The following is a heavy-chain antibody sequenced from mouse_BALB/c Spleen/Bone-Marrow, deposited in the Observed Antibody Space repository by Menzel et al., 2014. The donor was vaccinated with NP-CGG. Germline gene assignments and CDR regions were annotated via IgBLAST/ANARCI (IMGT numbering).Heavy chain of an antibody. CDR3: ARDYYGSLYAMDY. V-gene: IGHV2-9*02. CDR2: KWAGGST. D-gene: IGHD1-1*01. CDR1: GFSLTSYG. J-gene: IGHJ4*01. Sequence: VKLMESGPGLVAPSQSLSITCTVSGFSLTSYGVHWVRQPPGKGLEWLGVKWAGGSTNYNSALMPRLSISKDNSKSQVFLKMNSLQTDDTAMYYCARDYYGSLYAMDYWGQGTSVTVSS.